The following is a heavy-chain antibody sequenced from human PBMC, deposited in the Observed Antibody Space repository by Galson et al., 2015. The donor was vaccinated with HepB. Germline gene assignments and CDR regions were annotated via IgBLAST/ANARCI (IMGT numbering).Heavy chain of an antibody. CDR1: GFTFSSYG. V-gene: IGHV3-30*18. CDR2: ISYDGSNK. J-gene: IGHJ4*02. D-gene: IGHD6-13*01. CDR3: AKDLGAAAATGY. Sequence: SLRLSCAASGFTFSSYGMHWVRQAPGKGLEWVAVISYDGSNKYYADSVKGRFTISRDNSKNTLYLQMNSLRAEDTAVYYCAKDLGAAAATGYWGQGTLVTVSS.